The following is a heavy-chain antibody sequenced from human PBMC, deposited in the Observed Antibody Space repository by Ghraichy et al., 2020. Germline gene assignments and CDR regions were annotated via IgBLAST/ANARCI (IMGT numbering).Heavy chain of an antibody. Sequence: SETLTLTCTVSGDSISSSNYYWGWIRQSPGKGLEWVGSICYSVATYYNPSVKSRVIISVDTSKNQFSLKLNSTTAADTAVYYCARHARYHSGEDWFDPWGRGTLVTVSS. CDR2: ICYSVAT. V-gene: IGHV4-39*01. J-gene: IGHJ5*02. CDR1: GDSISSSNYY. CDR3: ARHARYHSGEDWFDP. D-gene: IGHD3-10*01.